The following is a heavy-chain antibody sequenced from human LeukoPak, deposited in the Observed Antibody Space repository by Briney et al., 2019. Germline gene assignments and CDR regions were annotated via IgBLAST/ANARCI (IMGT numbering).Heavy chain of an antibody. D-gene: IGHD3-3*01. CDR1: GYTFTSYD. CDR3: ARGVPYDFWSGYYKGLVDY. Sequence: ASVKVSCKASGYTFTSYDINWVRQAPGQGLEWMGWMNPNSGNTGYAQKFRGRVTMTRNTSISTAYMELSSLRSEDTAVYYCARGVPYDFWSGYYKGLVDYWGQGTLVTVSS. CDR2: MNPNSGNT. V-gene: IGHV1-8*01. J-gene: IGHJ4*02.